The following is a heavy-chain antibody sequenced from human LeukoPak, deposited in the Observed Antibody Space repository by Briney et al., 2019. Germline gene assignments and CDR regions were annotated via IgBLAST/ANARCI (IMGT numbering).Heavy chain of an antibody. D-gene: IGHD4/OR15-4a*01. Sequence: GGSLSLSCAASGFPFTSYTMSWVRQAPGKGLEWVASMREDGGEIYYVDSVRGRFTISRDNAKNSLYLQMDSLRADDTAVYYCARGGARWFDSWGRGTLVTVSS. J-gene: IGHJ5*01. CDR1: GFPFTSYT. V-gene: IGHV3-7*01. CDR3: ARGGARWFDS. CDR2: MREDGGEI.